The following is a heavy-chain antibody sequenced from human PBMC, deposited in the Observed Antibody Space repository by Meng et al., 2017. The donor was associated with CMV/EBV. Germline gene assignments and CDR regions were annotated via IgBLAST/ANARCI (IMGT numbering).Heavy chain of an antibody. CDR3: AKDISYGGNGPFDY. D-gene: IGHD4-23*01. J-gene: IGHJ4*02. V-gene: IGHV3-43*01. CDR2: ISWDGGSK. Sequence: GESLKISCAASGFTFDDYTMHWVRQAPGKGLEWVSLISWDGGSKYYADSVKGRFTISRDNSKNSLYLQMNSLRTEDTALYYCAKDISYGGNGPFDYWGQGTLVTVSS. CDR1: GFTFDDYT.